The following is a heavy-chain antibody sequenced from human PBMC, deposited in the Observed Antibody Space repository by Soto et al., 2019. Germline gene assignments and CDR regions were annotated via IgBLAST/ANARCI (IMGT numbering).Heavy chain of an antibody. V-gene: IGHV3-30*18. D-gene: IGHD6-13*01. CDR1: GFTFSSYG. CDR3: AKGAQYSSSWYRSFYFDY. Sequence: GGSLRLSCAASGFTFSSYGMHWVRQAPGKGLEWVAVISYDGRNKYYADSVKGRFTISSDNSKNTLYLQMNSLRAEDTAVYYCAKGAQYSSSWYRSFYFDYWGQGTLVTVSS. CDR2: ISYDGRNK. J-gene: IGHJ4*02.